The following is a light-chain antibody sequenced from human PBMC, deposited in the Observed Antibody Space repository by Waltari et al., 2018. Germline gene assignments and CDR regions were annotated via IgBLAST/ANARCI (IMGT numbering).Light chain of an antibody. CDR3: QQYGGSPTYT. CDR2: GAS. CDR1: QSVSSNY. V-gene: IGKV3-20*01. Sequence: ESVLTQSPGTLSLSPGERATPSCRASQSVSSNYLAWYQQRPGQAPRLLFFGASSRATGVPDRFSGSVSGTDFTLTISRLEPEDFAVYFCQQYGGSPTYTFGQGTKLEIK. J-gene: IGKJ2*01.